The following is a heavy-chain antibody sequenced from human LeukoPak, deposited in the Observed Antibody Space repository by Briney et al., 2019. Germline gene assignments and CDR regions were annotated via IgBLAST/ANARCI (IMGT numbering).Heavy chain of an antibody. CDR3: AKDQRWLDHFDY. CDR1: GFTFSSYG. CDR2: ISFDGSDK. Sequence: GSLRLSCAASGFTFSSYGMHWVRQAPGKGLEWVAVISFDGSDKYYADSVKGRFTISRDSSKNTLYLQMNSLRAEDTAVYYCAKDQRWLDHFDYWGQGTLVTVSS. V-gene: IGHV3-30*18. J-gene: IGHJ4*02. D-gene: IGHD5-18*01.